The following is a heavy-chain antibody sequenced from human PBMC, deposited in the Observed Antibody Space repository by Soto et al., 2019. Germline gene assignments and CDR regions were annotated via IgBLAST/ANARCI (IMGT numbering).Heavy chain of an antibody. CDR2: ISSSGTYI. D-gene: IGHD3-10*01. J-gene: IGHJ4*02. CDR1: GFPFGIYT. CDR3: AREGNYHEF. V-gene: IGHV3-21*01. Sequence: GGSLRLSCETSGFPFGIYTMNWVRQAPGKGLEWVSSISSSGTYIDYADSVEGRFAISRDDAKNSVFLEMTSLRVDDTAVYYCAREGNYHEFWGQGXLVTVYS.